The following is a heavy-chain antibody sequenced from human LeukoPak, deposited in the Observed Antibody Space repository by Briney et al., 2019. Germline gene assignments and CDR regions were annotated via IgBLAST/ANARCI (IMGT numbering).Heavy chain of an antibody. V-gene: IGHV1-2*02. Sequence: GASVKVSCKASGYTFTGYYMHWVRQAPGQGLEWMGWINPNSGGTNYAQKFQGRVTMTRDTSISTAYMELSRLRSDDTAVYYCARDRPSAYSSGWYNDYWGQGTLVTVSS. D-gene: IGHD6-19*01. J-gene: IGHJ4*02. CDR3: ARDRPSAYSSGWYNDY. CDR2: INPNSGGT. CDR1: GYTFTGYY.